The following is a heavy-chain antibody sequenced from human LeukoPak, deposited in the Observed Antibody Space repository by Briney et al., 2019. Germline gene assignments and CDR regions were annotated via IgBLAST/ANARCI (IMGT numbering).Heavy chain of an antibody. CDR2: IRSKSNGGTT. CDR1: GFTFSSHG. V-gene: IGHV3-49*04. Sequence: PGETLRLSCAASGFTFSSHGMNWVRQAPGKGLEWVGFIRSKSNGGTTHYAASVEGRFTISRDDSNSIAYLQMNSLKTEDTAVYYCVRDYRYAGHESVYWGQGTLVTVSS. J-gene: IGHJ4*02. D-gene: IGHD5-12*01. CDR3: VRDYRYAGHESVY.